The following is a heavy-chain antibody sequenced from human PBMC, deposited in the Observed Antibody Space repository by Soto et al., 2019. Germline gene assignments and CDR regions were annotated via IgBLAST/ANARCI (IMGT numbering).Heavy chain of an antibody. CDR3: VKDNGGYPSTAPH. CDR2: ISGSGDRT. Sequence: EVQLLESGGGLVQPGGSLRLSCGASGITISNYPMSWVRQAPGKGLDWVSGISGSGDRTYYADSAKGRFTISKDISKTSLSLQLARLAVADTAVYFCVKDNGGYPSTAPHWGQGTLVTVSS. D-gene: IGHD3-22*01. V-gene: IGHV3-23*01. J-gene: IGHJ4*02. CDR1: GITISNYP.